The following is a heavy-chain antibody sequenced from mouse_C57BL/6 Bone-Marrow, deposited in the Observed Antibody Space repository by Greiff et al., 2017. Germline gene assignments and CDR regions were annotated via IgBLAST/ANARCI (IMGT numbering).Heavy chain of an antibody. V-gene: IGHV1-53*01. J-gene: IGHJ2*01. Sequence: QVQLQQPGTELVKPGASVKLSCKASGYTFTSYWMHWVKQRPGQGLEWIGNINPSNGGTNYNEKFKSKATLTVDKSSSTAYMQLSSLTSEDSAVYYCARGLITTVVATKKVDYWGQGTTLTVSS. CDR3: ARGLITTVVATKKVDY. D-gene: IGHD1-1*01. CDR2: INPSNGGT. CDR1: GYTFTSYW.